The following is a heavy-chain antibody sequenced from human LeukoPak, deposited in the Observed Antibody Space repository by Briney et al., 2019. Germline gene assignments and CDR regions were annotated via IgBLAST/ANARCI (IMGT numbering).Heavy chain of an antibody. CDR3: ARGGYDSSSNFRIDY. CDR2: FHSSGSP. J-gene: IGHJ4*02. V-gene: IGHV4-39*07. CDR1: GASVSSTHYY. D-gene: IGHD3-22*01. Sequence: SETLSLTCSVSGASVSSTHYYWAWIRQPPGQGLQWIGSFHSSGSPFYNPSLNSRVTISVDKSKNQFSLKLSSVTAADTAVYYCARGGYDSSSNFRIDYWGQGALVTVSS.